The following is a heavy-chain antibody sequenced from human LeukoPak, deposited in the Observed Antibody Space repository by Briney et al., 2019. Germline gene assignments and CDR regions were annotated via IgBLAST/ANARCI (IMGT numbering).Heavy chain of an antibody. CDR1: GGSISSSTDY. CDR2: IYYSGST. CDR3: ARPAAHSSGWFDP. Sequence: SETLSLTCAVSGGSISSSTDYWGWIRLPPGKGLEWIGSIYYSGSTYYNPSLKNRVTISVDTSKNQFSLKLSSVTAADTAVYYCARPAAHSSGWFDPWGQGTLVTVSS. V-gene: IGHV4-39*07. D-gene: IGHD6-19*01. J-gene: IGHJ5*02.